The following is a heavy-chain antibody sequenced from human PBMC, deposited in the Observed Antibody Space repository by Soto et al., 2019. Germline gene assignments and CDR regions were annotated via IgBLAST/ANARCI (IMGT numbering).Heavy chain of an antibody. CDR3: VRTRAVAGTPEFDY. D-gene: IGHD6-19*01. CDR1: GFTFSSFN. J-gene: IGHJ4*02. CDR2: ISYDAGSNK. V-gene: IGHV3-30-3*01. Sequence: QVQLVESGGGVVQPGSSLRLSCVASGFTFSSFNMHWVRRAPGKGLEWVAVISYDAGSNKHYADSVQGRFTISRDNSKNTMYLQMNSLGVEDTAVYYCVRTRAVAGTPEFDYWGQGTLVTASS.